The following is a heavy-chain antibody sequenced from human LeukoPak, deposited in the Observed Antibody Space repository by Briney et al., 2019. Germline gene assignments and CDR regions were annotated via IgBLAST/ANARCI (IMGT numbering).Heavy chain of an antibody. CDR1: GFTFSSYS. V-gene: IGHV3-21*01. D-gene: IGHD2-15*01. Sequence: GGSLRLSCAASGFTFSSYSMNWVRQAPGKGLEWVSSISSSSSYIYYADSVKGRFTISRDNAKNSLYPQMNSLRAEDTAVYYCARVREGYCSGGSCYPEGFDPWGQGTLVTVSS. CDR2: ISSSSSYI. J-gene: IGHJ5*02. CDR3: ARVREGYCSGGSCYPEGFDP.